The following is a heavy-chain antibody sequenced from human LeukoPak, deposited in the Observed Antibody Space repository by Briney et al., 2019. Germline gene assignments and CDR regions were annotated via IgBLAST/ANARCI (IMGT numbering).Heavy chain of an antibody. V-gene: IGHV3-11*04. Sequence: GGSLRRSCAGSGFTFSDYYMSGIRQAPGKGLEWVSYISSSGSTIYYSDSVKGRFTISRDNAKNSMYLQMNSLRAEDTAVYYCARCGGGNPRWFDPWGQGTLVTISS. CDR1: GFTFSDYY. CDR3: ARCGGGNPRWFDP. J-gene: IGHJ5*02. D-gene: IGHD4-23*01. CDR2: ISSSGSTI.